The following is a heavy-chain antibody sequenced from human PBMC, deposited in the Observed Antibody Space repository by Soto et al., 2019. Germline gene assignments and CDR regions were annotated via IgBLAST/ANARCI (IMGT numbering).Heavy chain of an antibody. CDR2: IYYSGST. CDR3: ARDLSSVGIAARPGHWFDP. V-gene: IGHV4-59*01. D-gene: IGHD6-6*01. Sequence: SETLSLTCTVSGGSISSYYWSWIRQPPGKGLEWIGYIYYSGSTNYNPSLKSRVTISVDTSKNQFSLKLSSVTAADTAVYYCARDLSSVGIAARPGHWFDPWGQGILVTVSS. J-gene: IGHJ5*02. CDR1: GGSISSYY.